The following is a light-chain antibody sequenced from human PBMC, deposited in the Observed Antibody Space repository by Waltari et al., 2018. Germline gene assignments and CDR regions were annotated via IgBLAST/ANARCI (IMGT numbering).Light chain of an antibody. CDR1: HSVSSS. CDR2: DTS. J-gene: IGKJ1*01. CDR3: QKYGTLPAT. V-gene: IGKV3-20*01. Sequence: VLAQSPGTLTLSPGQGDTLSCRASHSVSSSLAWYQQKPGQAPRLLIYDTSTRATGIPDRFSGSGSGTDFSLTISRLEPEDFAVYYCQKYGTLPATFGQGTKVEIK.